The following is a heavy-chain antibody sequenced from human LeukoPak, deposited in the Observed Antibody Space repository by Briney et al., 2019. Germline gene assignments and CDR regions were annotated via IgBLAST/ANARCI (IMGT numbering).Heavy chain of an antibody. CDR3: ARGAHSGYDKEFDP. CDR1: GGSISSGGYY. J-gene: IGHJ5*02. V-gene: IGHV4-31*03. Sequence: SQTLSLTCTVSGGSISSGGYYWSWIRQHPGKGLEWIGYIYYSGSTYYNPSLKSRVSISVDTSKNQFSLKLSSVTAADTAVYYCARGAHSGYDKEFDPWGQGTLVTVSS. CDR2: IYYSGST. D-gene: IGHD5-12*01.